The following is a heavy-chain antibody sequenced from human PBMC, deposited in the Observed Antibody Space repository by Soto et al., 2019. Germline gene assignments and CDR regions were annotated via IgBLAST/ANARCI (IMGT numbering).Heavy chain of an antibody. Sequence: EVQLVESGGGLVQPGGSLRLSCAASGFTFSSHWMHWVRQAPGKGPVWISRISTDGSTTGYADSVKGRFTISRDNAKSTLYLQMNSLRAEDTAVYYCTRDLTTVTLFDPWGQGTLVTVSS. CDR3: TRDLTTVTLFDP. D-gene: IGHD4-17*01. CDR1: GFTFSSHW. J-gene: IGHJ5*02. CDR2: ISTDGSTT. V-gene: IGHV3-74*01.